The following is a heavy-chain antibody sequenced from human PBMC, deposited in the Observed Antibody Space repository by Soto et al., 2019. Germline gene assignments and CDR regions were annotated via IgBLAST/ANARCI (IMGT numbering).Heavy chain of an antibody. J-gene: IGHJ5*02. D-gene: IGHD2-15*01. CDR3: AKDMSANSAVVVSATPYNWFGP. V-gene: IGHV3-30*18. CDR1: GFTFSSFG. Sequence: QVQLVESGGGVVQPGRSLRLSCEVSGFTFSSFGMHWVRQAPGKGLELVAVISYDGSNQYYADSVRGRFTISRDNFNNTLYLQMNNLRAEDTAIYYCAKDMSANSAVVVSATPYNWFGPWGQGTLVTVSS. CDR2: ISYDGSNQ.